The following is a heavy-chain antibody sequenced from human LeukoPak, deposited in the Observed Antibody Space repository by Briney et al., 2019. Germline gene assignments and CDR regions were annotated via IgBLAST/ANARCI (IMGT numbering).Heavy chain of an antibody. V-gene: IGHV4-39*01. CDR2: IYYSGST. D-gene: IGHD3-10*01. CDR1: GGSISSSSYY. J-gene: IGHJ4*02. Sequence: SETLSLTCTVSGGSISSSSYYWGWIRQPPGKGLEWIGSIYYSGSTYYNPSLKSRVTISVDTSKNQFSLKLSSVTAADTAVYYRARRGTMVRGVIPYYFDYWGQGTLVTVSS. CDR3: ARRGTMVRGVIPYYFDY.